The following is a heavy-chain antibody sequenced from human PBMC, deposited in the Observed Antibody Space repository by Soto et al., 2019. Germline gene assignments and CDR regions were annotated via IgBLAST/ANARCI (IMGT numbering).Heavy chain of an antibody. J-gene: IGHJ4*02. V-gene: IGHV1-46*03. CDR1: GYTFTSYY. D-gene: IGHD4-17*01. CDR2: INPSGGST. Sequence: QVQLVQSGAEVKKPGASVKVSCKASGYTFTSYYMHWVRQAPGQGLEWMGIINPSGGSTSYAQKFQGRDTMTRDTSTSTVYMELSSLRSEDTAVYYCASLFRTVTDDYWGQGTLVTVSS. CDR3: ASLFRTVTDDY.